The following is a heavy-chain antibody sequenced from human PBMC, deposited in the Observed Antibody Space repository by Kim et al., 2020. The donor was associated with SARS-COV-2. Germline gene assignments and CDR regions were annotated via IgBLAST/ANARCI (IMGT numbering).Heavy chain of an antibody. D-gene: IGHD1-1*01. CDR2: ISYDGSDK. CDR3: AKGEGTTVYSAFDI. V-gene: IGHV3-30*18. J-gene: IGHJ3*02. CDR1: GFTFSNYA. Sequence: GGSLRLSCTASGFTFSNYAIHWVRQAPGKGLEWVAVISYDGSDKEYGDSVKGRFTISRDNSKKALWLQMNSLRAEDTAVYYCAKGEGTTVYSAFDIWGQGTMVTVSS.